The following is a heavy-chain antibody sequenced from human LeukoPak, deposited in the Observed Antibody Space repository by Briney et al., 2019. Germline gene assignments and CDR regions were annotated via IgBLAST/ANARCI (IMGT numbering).Heavy chain of an antibody. CDR3: ARDGNWNYDY. J-gene: IGHJ4*02. Sequence: QTGGSLRLSCAASGFTFSSYDMHWVRQAPGKGLEWVAVISYDGSNKYYADSVKGRFTISRDNSKNTLYLQMNSLRAENTAVYYCARDGNWNYDYWGQGTPVTVSS. CDR1: GFTFSSYD. CDR2: ISYDGSNK. V-gene: IGHV3-30-3*01. D-gene: IGHD1-7*01.